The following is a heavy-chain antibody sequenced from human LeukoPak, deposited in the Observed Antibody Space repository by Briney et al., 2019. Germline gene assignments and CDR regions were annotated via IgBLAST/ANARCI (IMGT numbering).Heavy chain of an antibody. J-gene: IGHJ4*02. CDR1: GFSFSSYA. CDR2: ICGSSSST. V-gene: IGHV3-23*01. D-gene: IGHD4/OR15-4a*01. Sequence: GGSLRLSCAASGFSFSSYAMNWVRQAPGKGLEWVSVICGSSSSTYYVDSVKGRFTISRDNSKNTLYLQMNSLRAENTAISSCAKGSGASSPSATDYWGQGTLVTVSS. CDR3: AKGSGASSPSATDY.